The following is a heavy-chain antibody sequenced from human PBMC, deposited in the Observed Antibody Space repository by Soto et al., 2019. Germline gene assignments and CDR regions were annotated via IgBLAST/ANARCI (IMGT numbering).Heavy chain of an antibody. D-gene: IGHD1-26*01. CDR3: TRRIVGATTFDY. CDR2: IKSKTDGGTT. CDR1: GFTFSNAW. Sequence: PGGSLRLSCAASGFTFSNAWMNWVRQAPGKGLEWVGRIKSKTDGGTTDYAAPVKGRFTISRDDSKNTLYLQMNSLKTEDTAVYYCTRRIVGATTFDYWGQGTLVTVSS. V-gene: IGHV3-15*07. J-gene: IGHJ4*02.